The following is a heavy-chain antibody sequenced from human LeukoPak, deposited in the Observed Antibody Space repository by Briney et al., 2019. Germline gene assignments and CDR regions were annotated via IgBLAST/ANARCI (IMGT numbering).Heavy chain of an antibody. D-gene: IGHD5-18*01. CDR1: GFTFSSYS. J-gene: IGHJ3*02. V-gene: IGHV3-21*01. CDR3: ARIQVDTAMAHDAFDI. CDR2: ISSSSSYI. Sequence: GGSLRLSCAASGFTFSSYSMNWVRQAPGKGLEWVSSISSSSSYIYYADSVKGRFTISRDNAKNSLYLQVNSLRAEDTAVYYCARIQVDTAMAHDAFDIWGQGTMVTVSS.